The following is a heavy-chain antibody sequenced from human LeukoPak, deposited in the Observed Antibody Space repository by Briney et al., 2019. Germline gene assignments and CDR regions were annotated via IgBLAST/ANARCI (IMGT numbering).Heavy chain of an antibody. D-gene: IGHD6-19*01. CDR1: GFTFSSYS. CDR2: ISSSSSYI. V-gene: IGHV3-21*04. CDR3: AKDLSFLSLIAVAGPLFDY. J-gene: IGHJ4*02. Sequence: GGSLRLSCAASGFTFSSYSMNWVRQAPGKGLEWVSSISSSSSYIYYADSVKGRFTISRDNAKNSLYLQMNSLRAEDTAVYYCAKDLSFLSLIAVAGPLFDYWGQGTLVTVSS.